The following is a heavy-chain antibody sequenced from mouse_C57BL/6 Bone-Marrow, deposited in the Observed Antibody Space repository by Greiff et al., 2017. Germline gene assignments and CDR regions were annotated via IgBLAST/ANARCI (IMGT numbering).Heavy chain of an antibody. V-gene: IGHV14-2*01. J-gene: IGHJ1*03. CDR2: IDPEDGET. CDR3: ARVTTVVARYWYFDV. D-gene: IGHD1-1*01. CDR1: GFNIKDYY. Sequence: VQLQQSGAELVKPGASVKLSCTASGFNIKDYYMHWVKQRTEQGLEWIGRIDPEDGETKYAPKFQGKATLTADTSSNTAYLQLSSLTSEGTAVYYCARVTTVVARYWYFDVWGTGTTVTVSS.